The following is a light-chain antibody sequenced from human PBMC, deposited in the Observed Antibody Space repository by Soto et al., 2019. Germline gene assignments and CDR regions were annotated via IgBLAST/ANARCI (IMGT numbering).Light chain of an antibody. J-gene: IGKJ1*01. CDR3: QQSYSTPPG. CDR1: QSISSY. Sequence: DIQMTQSPSSLSASVGDRVTITCRASQSISSYLNWYQQKPGKAPKLLIYAASSLQSGVPSRFSDSGSGTDFTLTISSLQPEDFATYYCQQSYSTPPGFGQGTKVEIK. V-gene: IGKV1-39*01. CDR2: AAS.